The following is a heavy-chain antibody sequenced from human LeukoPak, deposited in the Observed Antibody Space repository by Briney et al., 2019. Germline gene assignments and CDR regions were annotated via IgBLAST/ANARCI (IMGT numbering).Heavy chain of an antibody. CDR3: ARDLGLTTPPWAY. D-gene: IGHD4/OR15-4a*01. V-gene: IGHV3-48*03. CDR2: ISISGTTI. J-gene: IGHJ4*02. CDR1: GFTFSRYE. Sequence: GGSLRLSCAASGFTFSRYEMNWVRQAPGKGLEWVSYISISGTTIYYADSVKGRFTISRDNAKSSLYLQMNSLRAEDTAVYYCARDLGLTTPPWAYWGQGTLVTVSS.